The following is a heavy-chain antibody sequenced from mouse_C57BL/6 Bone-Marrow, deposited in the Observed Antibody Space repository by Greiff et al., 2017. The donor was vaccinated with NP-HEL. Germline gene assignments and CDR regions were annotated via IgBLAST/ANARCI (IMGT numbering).Heavy chain of an antibody. CDR3: AREDGNYYFDY. D-gene: IGHD2-1*01. V-gene: IGHV1-64*01. Sequence: QVQLKQPGAELVKPGASVKLSCKASGYTFTSYWTHWVKQRPGQGLEWIGMIHPNSGSTNYNEKFKSKATLTVDKSSSTAYMQLSSLTSEDSAVYYCAREDGNYYFDYWGQGTTLTVSS. J-gene: IGHJ2*01. CDR2: IHPNSGST. CDR1: GYTFTSYW.